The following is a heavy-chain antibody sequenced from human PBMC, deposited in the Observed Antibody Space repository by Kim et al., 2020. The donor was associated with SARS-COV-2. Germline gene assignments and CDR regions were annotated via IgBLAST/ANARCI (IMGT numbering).Heavy chain of an antibody. CDR2: ISSTSAYI. D-gene: IGHD2-2*01. CDR3: ARNLVPTSKTYVMDV. V-gene: IGHV3-21*01. Sequence: GGSLRLSCAASGFTFSTYSMNWVRQAPGKGLEWVSSISSTSAYIYYADSVKGRFTISRDNAKDSLYLQMNSLRAEDTAVYYCARNLVPTSKTYVMDVWGPGSTVTVSS. J-gene: IGHJ6*02. CDR1: GFTFSTYS.